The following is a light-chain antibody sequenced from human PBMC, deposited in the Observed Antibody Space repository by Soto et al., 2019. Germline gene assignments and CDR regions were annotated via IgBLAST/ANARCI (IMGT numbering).Light chain of an antibody. CDR2: EVN. V-gene: IGLV2-14*01. J-gene: IGLJ1*01. CDR1: NSDIGDWNY. CDR3: SSYTNINTRACV. Sequence: QSALTQPASVSGSPGQSITISCTGANSDIGDWNYVSWYQQSPGKAPKLIIYEVNYRPSGVSYRFSGSKSGNTASLTISGLQAEDEAEYYCSSYTNINTRACVFGTGTKVTVL.